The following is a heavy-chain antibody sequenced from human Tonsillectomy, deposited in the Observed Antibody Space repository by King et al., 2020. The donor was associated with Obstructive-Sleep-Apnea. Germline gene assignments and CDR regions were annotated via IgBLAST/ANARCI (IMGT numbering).Heavy chain of an antibody. V-gene: IGHV3-64*01. Sequence: VQLVESGGGLVQPGGSLRLSCAASGFTFISYAMHWVRPAPGKGLEYVSAISSNGVSTSYGNSVKCRFTISRDNSKNTLYLQMGSLRAEDMAVYYCARDTATGHLRIAVAGTGFDYWGQGTLVTVPS. CDR1: GFTFISYA. J-gene: IGHJ4*02. CDR2: ISSNGVST. D-gene: IGHD6-19*01. CDR3: ARDTATGHLRIAVAGTGFDY.